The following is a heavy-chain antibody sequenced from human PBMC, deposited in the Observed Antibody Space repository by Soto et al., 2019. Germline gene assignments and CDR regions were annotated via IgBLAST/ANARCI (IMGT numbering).Heavy chain of an antibody. CDR2: IDPEDGER. D-gene: IGHD3-3*02. V-gene: IGHV1-24*01. J-gene: IGHJ3*02. Sequence: QVQLVQSGAEVKKPGASVKVSCKVSGDTLSESSIQWLRQAPGKGIEWVGGIDPEDGERIHAQKFQGRLNLAEDKSTDTAYMELSSLRSEDTALYYCVRGGHFRDAYDSWGQGTMVTVSS. CDR3: VRGGHFRDAYDS. CDR1: GDTLSESS.